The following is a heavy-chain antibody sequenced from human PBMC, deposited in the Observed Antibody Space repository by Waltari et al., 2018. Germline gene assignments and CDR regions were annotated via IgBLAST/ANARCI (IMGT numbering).Heavy chain of an antibody. CDR1: GGTFSSSA. Sequence: QVQLVQSGAEVKQPGSSVTVSCQASGGTFSSSALRWLRQAPGPGLEWRGGIIPICGTANEAQKFQGRVTITTDESTSTAYMELSSLRSEDTAVYYCATPPEYCSGGSCPWGQGTLVTVSS. CDR3: ATPPEYCSGGSCP. CDR2: IIPICGTA. V-gene: IGHV1-69*05. J-gene: IGHJ5*02. D-gene: IGHD2-15*01.